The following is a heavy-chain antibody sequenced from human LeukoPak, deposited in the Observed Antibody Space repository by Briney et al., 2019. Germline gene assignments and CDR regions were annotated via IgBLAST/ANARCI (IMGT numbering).Heavy chain of an antibody. Sequence: PSQTLSLTCTVSGGSISSGGYYWSWIRQHPGKGLEWIGYIYYSGSTYYNPSLKSRVTVSVDTSKNQFSLKLSSVTAADTAVYYCARVSSDYSSGWLDYWGQGTLVTVSS. D-gene: IGHD6-19*01. J-gene: IGHJ4*02. CDR1: GGSISSGGYY. CDR2: IYYSGST. CDR3: ARVSSDYSSGWLDY. V-gene: IGHV4-31*03.